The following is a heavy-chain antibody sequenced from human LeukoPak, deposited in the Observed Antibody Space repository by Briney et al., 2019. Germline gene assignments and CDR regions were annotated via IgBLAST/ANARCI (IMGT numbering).Heavy chain of an antibody. V-gene: IGHV3-64*01. J-gene: IGHJ4*02. D-gene: IGHD5-24*01. CDR1: GFTFSSYA. CDR2: ISSNGGSS. Sequence: GGSLRLSCAASGFTFSSYAMHWVRQAPGKGLEYVSAISSNGGSSYYANSVKGRFTISRDNSKNTLYLQMGSLRAEDMAVYYCARATGWLQLADFDYWGQGTLVTVSS. CDR3: ARATGWLQLADFDY.